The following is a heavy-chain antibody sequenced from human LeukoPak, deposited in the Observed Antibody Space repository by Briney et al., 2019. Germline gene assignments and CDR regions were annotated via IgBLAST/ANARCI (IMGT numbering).Heavy chain of an antibody. CDR2: IYSGGST. D-gene: IGHD1-26*01. J-gene: IGHJ4*02. Sequence: GGSLRLSCAASGFTVSSNYMSWVRQAPGKGLEWVSVIYSGGSTYYAGSVKGRFTISRENAKNSLSLQINSLKAEDTAVYYCVRQQTSHGNFDYWGQGTLVTVSS. CDR1: GFTVSSNY. CDR3: VRQQTSHGNFDY. V-gene: IGHV3-53*01.